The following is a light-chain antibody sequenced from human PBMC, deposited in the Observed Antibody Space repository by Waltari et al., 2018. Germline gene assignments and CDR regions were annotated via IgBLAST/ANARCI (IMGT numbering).Light chain of an antibody. J-gene: IGKJ2*01. CDR3: QQYSSFST. V-gene: IGKV1-5*03. Sequence: DLQIPQSPSTLSVPVGDRVTISCRASQSVGTWLTWYQQKPGKAPKLLIYMASSLESGVPSRFSGSGSGTEFTLSISGLQPDDFATYSCQQYSSFSTFGQGTKV. CDR2: MAS. CDR1: QSVGTW.